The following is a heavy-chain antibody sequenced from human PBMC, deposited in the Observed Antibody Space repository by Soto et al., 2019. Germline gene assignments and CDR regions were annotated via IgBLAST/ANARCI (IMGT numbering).Heavy chain of an antibody. CDR1: GFTFTSAA. V-gene: IGHV1-58*01. CDR3: AAIRPLRYFDWAIYYYYGMDV. CDR2: IVVGSGNT. J-gene: IGHJ6*02. Sequence: ASVKVSCKASGFTFTSAAVQWVRQARGQRLEWIGWIVVGSGNTSYAQKFQERVTITRDMSTSTAYMELSSLRSEDTAVYYCAAIRPLRYFDWAIYYYYGMDVWGQGTTVTVSS. D-gene: IGHD3-9*01.